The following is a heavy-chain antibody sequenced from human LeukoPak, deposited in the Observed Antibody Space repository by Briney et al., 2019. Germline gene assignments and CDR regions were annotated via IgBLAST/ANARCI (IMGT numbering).Heavy chain of an antibody. J-gene: IGHJ5*02. CDR2: INSDGSST. V-gene: IGHV3-74*01. CDR1: GFTFSSYW. CDR3: ARARRCSSTSCYPWFAP. D-gene: IGHD2-2*01. Sequence: GGSLRLSCAASGFTFSSYWMHWVRQAPGKGLVWVSRINSDGSSTSYADSVKGRFTISRDNAKNTLYLQMNSLRAEDTAVYYCARARRCSSTSCYPWFAPWGQETLVTVSS.